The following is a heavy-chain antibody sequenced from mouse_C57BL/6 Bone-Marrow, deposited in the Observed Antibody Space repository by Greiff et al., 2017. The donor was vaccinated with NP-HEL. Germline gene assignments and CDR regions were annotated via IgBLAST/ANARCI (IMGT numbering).Heavy chain of an antibody. CDR2: IDPENGDT. Sequence: VQLQQSGAELVRPGASVKLSCTASGFNIKDDYMHWVKQRPEQGLEWIGWIDPENGDTEYASKFQGKATITADTSSNTAYLQLSSLTSEDTAVYYCTYYDLRAMDYWGQGTSVTVSS. V-gene: IGHV14-4*01. D-gene: IGHD2-4*01. J-gene: IGHJ4*01. CDR1: GFNIKDDY. CDR3: TYYDLRAMDY.